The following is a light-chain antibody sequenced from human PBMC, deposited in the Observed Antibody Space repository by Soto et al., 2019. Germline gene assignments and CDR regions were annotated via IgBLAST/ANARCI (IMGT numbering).Light chain of an antibody. J-gene: IGKJ1*01. CDR2: GTS. CDR1: QSVSSN. CDR3: QPYGNSPQP. V-gene: IGKV3-15*01. Sequence: EMVMTQSPATLSVSPGERATLSCRASQSVSSNLAWYQQKPGQAPRLLIYGTSTRATGIPARFSGSGSGTDFTLTISSLEPEDFAVYYCQPYGNSPQPFGQGTKVDMK.